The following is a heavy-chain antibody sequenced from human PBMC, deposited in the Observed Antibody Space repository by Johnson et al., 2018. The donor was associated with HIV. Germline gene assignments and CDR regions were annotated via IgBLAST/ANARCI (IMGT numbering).Heavy chain of an antibody. Sequence: QVQLVESGGGLVQPGGSLRLSCAASGFTFSSYDMHWVRQAPGKGLEWVAVISYDGSNKYYADSVKGRFTISRDNAKNSLYLQMNSLRAEDTALYYCARAIRVTMGGDAFDIWGQGTMVTVSS. CDR3: ARAIRVTMGGDAFDI. V-gene: IGHV3-30*03. J-gene: IGHJ3*02. D-gene: IGHD3-10*01. CDR1: GFTFSSYD. CDR2: ISYDGSNK.